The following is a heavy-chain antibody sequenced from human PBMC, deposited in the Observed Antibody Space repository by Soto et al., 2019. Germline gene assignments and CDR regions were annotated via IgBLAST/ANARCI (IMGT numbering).Heavy chain of an antibody. CDR3: ARVEVVSRFLEWSTLYRMDV. J-gene: IGHJ6*02. D-gene: IGHD3-3*01. CDR1: GFTFSSYS. V-gene: IGHV3-21*01. CDR2: ISSSSSYI. Sequence: GGSLRLSCAASGFTFSSYSMNWVRQAPGKGLEWVSSISSSSSYIYYADSVKGRFTISRDNAKNSLYLQMNSLRAEDTAVYYCARVEVVSRFLEWSTLYRMDVSGQGTTVTVSS.